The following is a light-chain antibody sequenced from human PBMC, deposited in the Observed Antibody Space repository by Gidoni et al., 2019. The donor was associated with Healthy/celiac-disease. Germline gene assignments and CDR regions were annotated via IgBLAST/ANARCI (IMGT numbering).Light chain of an antibody. V-gene: IGLV2-23*02. Sequence: SALTQPASVSGSPGQSITISCTGTSSDCGSYNLVSWYHQHPGKAPKLMIYEVSKRPSGVSKRFSGSKSGNTASLTISGLQAEDEADYYCCSYAGRSTLVFGGGTKLTVL. CDR3: CSYAGRSTLV. CDR1: SSDCGSYNL. J-gene: IGLJ2*01. CDR2: EVS.